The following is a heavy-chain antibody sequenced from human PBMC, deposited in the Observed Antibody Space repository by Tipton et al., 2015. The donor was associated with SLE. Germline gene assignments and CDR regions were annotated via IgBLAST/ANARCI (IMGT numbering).Heavy chain of an antibody. J-gene: IGHJ5*02. D-gene: IGHD6-6*01. CDR2: IYHSGST. Sequence: TLSLTCAVSAYSISSDYYWGWIRQPPGKGLEWIGSIYHSGSTYYNPSLKSRVTISVDTSKTQFSLKLSSVTAADTAVYYCARGMGSSSGCNWFDPWGQGTLVTVSS. CDR1: AYSISSDYY. V-gene: IGHV4-38-2*01. CDR3: ARGMGSSSGCNWFDP.